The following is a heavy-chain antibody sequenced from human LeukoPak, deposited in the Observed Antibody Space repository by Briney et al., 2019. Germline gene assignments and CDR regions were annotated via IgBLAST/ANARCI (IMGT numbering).Heavy chain of an antibody. D-gene: IGHD2-2*02. V-gene: IGHV4-4*07. Sequence: PSETLSLTCTVSGGSISSYYWSWIRQPAGKGLEWIGRIYTSGSTNYNPSLKSRVTMSVDTSKKQFSLKLSSVTAADTAVYYCTRDCSSTSCYRAYAFDIWGQGTIVTVSS. CDR3: TRDCSSTSCYRAYAFDI. J-gene: IGHJ3*02. CDR2: IYTSGST. CDR1: GGSISSYY.